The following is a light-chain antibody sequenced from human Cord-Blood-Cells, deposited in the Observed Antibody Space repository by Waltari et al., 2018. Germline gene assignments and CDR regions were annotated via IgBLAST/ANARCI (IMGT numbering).Light chain of an antibody. J-gene: IGKJ1*01. Sequence: DIVMTHSPDSLAVSLGERATINCKSSQSVLYSSNTKNSLAWYQQKPGQPPKLLIYWASTRESGVPDRFSGSGSGTDFTLTISSLQAEDVAVYYCQQYYSTPWTFGQGTKVEIK. CDR2: WAS. V-gene: IGKV4-1*01. CDR3: QQYYSTPWT. CDR1: QSVLYSSNTKNS.